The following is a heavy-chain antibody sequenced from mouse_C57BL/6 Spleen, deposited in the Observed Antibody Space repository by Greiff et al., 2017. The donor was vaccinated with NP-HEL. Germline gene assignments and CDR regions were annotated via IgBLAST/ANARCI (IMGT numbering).Heavy chain of an antibody. CDR2: IWSGGST. CDR3: ARIYYYGSSPLTSMDD. Sequence: QVQLKESGPGLVQPSQSLSITCTVSGFSLTSYGVHWVRQSPGKGLEWLGVIWSGGSTDYNAAFISRLSIRKDNSKRQVFFKMNSLQADDTAIYYCARIYYYGSSPLTSMDDWGQGTSVTVSS. CDR1: GFSLTSYG. D-gene: IGHD1-1*01. J-gene: IGHJ4*01. V-gene: IGHV2-2*01.